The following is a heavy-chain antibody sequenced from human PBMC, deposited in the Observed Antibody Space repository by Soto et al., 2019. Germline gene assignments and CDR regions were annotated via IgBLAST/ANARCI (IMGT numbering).Heavy chain of an antibody. CDR3: WFGRDYGMDV. CDR1: GFTFSSYG. Sequence: QVQLVESGGGVVQPGRSLRLSCAASGFTFSSYGMHWVRQAPGKGLEWVAVISYDGSNKYYADSVKGRFTISRDNSKNTLYLQTNSLRAEDTAVYYCWFGRDYGMDVWGQGTTVTVSS. J-gene: IGHJ6*02. D-gene: IGHD3-10*01. V-gene: IGHV3-30*03. CDR2: ISYDGSNK.